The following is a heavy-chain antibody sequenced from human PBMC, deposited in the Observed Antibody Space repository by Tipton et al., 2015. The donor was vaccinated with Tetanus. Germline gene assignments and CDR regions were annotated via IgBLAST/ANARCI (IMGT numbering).Heavy chain of an antibody. J-gene: IGHJ4*02. Sequence: TLSLTCDVSGGSVSSGGFSWNWIRQPPGKGLEWIGYSYASGSNYYNPSLKSRLTISVHGSKNQFSLKLSSVTAADTAVYYCARGGDPGYFDSWGQGTLVTVSS. CDR2: SYASGSN. CDR3: ARGGDPGYFDS. V-gene: IGHV4-30-2*01. CDR1: GGSVSSGGFS. D-gene: IGHD4-17*01.